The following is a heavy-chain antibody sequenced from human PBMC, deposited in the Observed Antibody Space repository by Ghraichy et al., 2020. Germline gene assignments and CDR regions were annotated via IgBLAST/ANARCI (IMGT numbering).Heavy chain of an antibody. D-gene: IGHD3-3*01. CDR1: GGSISSSSYY. Sequence: SETPSLTCTVSGGSISSSSYYWGWIRQPPGKGLEWIGSIYYSGSTYYNPSLKSRVTISVDTSKNQFSLKLSSVTAADTAVYYCARQTNDFWSEPNWFDPWGQGTLVTVSS. J-gene: IGHJ5*02. CDR2: IYYSGST. V-gene: IGHV4-39*01. CDR3: ARQTNDFWSEPNWFDP.